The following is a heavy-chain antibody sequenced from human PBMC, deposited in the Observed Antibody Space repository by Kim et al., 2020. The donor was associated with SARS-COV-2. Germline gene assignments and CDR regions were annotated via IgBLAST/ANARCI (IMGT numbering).Heavy chain of an antibody. CDR2: INHSGST. Sequence: SETLSLTCAVYGGSFSGYYWSWIRQPPGKGLEWIGEINHSGSTNYNPSLKSRVTISVDTSKNQFSLKLSSVTAADTAVYYCARGPGQKWLDRYYFDYWGQGTLVTVSS. CDR3: ARGPGQKWLDRYYFDY. V-gene: IGHV4-34*01. J-gene: IGHJ4*02. D-gene: IGHD6-19*01. CDR1: GGSFSGYY.